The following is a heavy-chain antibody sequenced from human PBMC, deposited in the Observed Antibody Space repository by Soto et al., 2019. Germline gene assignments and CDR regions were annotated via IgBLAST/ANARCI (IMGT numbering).Heavy chain of an antibody. CDR1: GYTLTVYY. Sequence: SEKVACKASGYTLTVYYMHRVRQATGQGLEWMGWINPNSGGTNYAQKFQGRVTMTRDTSISTAYMELSRLRSDDTAVYYCARPLTRIAVAGTAGKNWFGPWGQGTLVTVSS. CDR2: INPNSGGT. V-gene: IGHV1-2*02. CDR3: ARPLTRIAVAGTAGKNWFGP. J-gene: IGHJ5*01. D-gene: IGHD6-19*01.